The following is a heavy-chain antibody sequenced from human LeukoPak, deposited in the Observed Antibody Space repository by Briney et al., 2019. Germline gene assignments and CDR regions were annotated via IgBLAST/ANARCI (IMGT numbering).Heavy chain of an antibody. D-gene: IGHD1-26*01. CDR3: AREFKHSTSGAGY. V-gene: IGHV3-21*01. CDR2: MSILSGIT. CDR1: GFPFSGYS. Sequence: GGSLRLSCAGSGFPFSGYSMNWVRQTPGKGLEWVSSMSILSGITYYAESVKGRFTVSRDNAKNLLHLQMNSLRVEDTAIYYCAREFKHSTSGAGYWGQGTLVTVSS. J-gene: IGHJ4*02.